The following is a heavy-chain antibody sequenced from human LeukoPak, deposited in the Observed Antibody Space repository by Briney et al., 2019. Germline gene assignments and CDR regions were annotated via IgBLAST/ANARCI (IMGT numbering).Heavy chain of an antibody. J-gene: IGHJ6*03. CDR3: ARGFFFQAEDGIRDRYYYYMDV. Sequence: GASVKVSCKASGYTFTSYGISWLQQAPGQGLEWMRWISAYNGNTNYAQNLQGRVTMTTDTSTSTAYMELRSLRSDDTAVYYCARGFFFQAEDGIRDRYYYYMDVWGKGTTVTISS. D-gene: IGHD3-3*01. CDR1: GYTFTSYG. CDR2: ISAYNGNT. V-gene: IGHV1-18*01.